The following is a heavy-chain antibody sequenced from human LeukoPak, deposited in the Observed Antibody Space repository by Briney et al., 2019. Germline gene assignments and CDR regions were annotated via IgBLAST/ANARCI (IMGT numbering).Heavy chain of an antibody. CDR2: INPNSGGT. Sequence: ASVKVSCKASGYTFTGYYMHWVRQAPGQGLEWMGWINPNSGGTNYGQKFQGRVTMTRDTSISTAYMELSRLRSDDTAVYYCARDQDVQYCSSTSCPYYYWGQGTLVTVSS. V-gene: IGHV1-2*02. J-gene: IGHJ4*02. D-gene: IGHD2-2*01. CDR1: GYTFTGYY. CDR3: ARDQDVQYCSSTSCPYYY.